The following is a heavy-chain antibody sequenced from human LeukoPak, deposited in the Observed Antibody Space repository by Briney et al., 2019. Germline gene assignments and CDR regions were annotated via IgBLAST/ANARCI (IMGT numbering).Heavy chain of an antibody. V-gene: IGHV1-69*04. Sequence: GASVKVSCKASGGTFSSYAISWVRQAPEQGLEWMGRIIPILGIANYVQKFQGRVTITADKSTSTAYMELSSLRSEDTAVYYCARSAGDYYDSRGSYYFDYWGQGTLVTVSS. D-gene: IGHD3-22*01. CDR2: IIPILGIA. J-gene: IGHJ4*02. CDR3: ARSAGDYYDSRGSYYFDY. CDR1: GGTFSSYA.